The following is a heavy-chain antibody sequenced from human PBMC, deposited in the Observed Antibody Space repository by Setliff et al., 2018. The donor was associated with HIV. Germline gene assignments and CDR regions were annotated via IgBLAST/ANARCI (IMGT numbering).Heavy chain of an antibody. V-gene: IGHV4-61*09. Sequence: SETLSLTCTVSGGSIRSEGYYWSWIRQPAGKGLEWIGHIYTSGSTNYNPSLKSRVTISADASKNQFSLKLSSVTAADTAVYYCARGVRGVIIDWYYFDYWGQGTLVTVSS. CDR1: GGSIRSEGYY. CDR2: IYTSGST. CDR3: ARGVRGVIIDWYYFDY. D-gene: IGHD3-10*01. J-gene: IGHJ4*02.